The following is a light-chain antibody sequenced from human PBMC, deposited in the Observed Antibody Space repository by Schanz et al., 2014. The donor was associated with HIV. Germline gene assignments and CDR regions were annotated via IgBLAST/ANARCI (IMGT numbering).Light chain of an antibody. CDR2: NTY. Sequence: QSVLTQPPSASGTPGQRVTISCSGSSSNLGSNTVNWYQPLPGTAPRLLIYNTYHRPSGVPDRFSGSQSGTSASLAISGLQAEDEADFFCATWDDSLKGWVFGGGTKLTVL. V-gene: IGLV1-44*01. CDR1: SSNLGSNT. CDR3: ATWDDSLKGWV. J-gene: IGLJ3*02.